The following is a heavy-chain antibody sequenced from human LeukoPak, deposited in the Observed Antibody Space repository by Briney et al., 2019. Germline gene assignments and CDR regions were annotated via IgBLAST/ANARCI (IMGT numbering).Heavy chain of an antibody. Sequence: ASVKVSCKASGGTFSSYAISWVRQAPGQGLEWMGGIIPIFGTANYAQKFQGRVTITADESTSTAYMELSSLRSEDTAVYYCARAPKTYYYGSGAQSEYFDCWGQGTLVTVSS. CDR1: GGTFSSYA. J-gene: IGHJ4*02. CDR3: ARAPKTYYYGSGAQSEYFDC. V-gene: IGHV1-69*13. D-gene: IGHD3-10*01. CDR2: IIPIFGTA.